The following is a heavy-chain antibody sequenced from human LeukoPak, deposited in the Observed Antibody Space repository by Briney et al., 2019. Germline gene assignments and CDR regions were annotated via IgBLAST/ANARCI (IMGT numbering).Heavy chain of an antibody. D-gene: IGHD6-13*01. CDR1: GFTLSNAW. CDR2: IKSKTDGGTT. Sequence: GSLILSCAASGFTLSNAWMSWVRQAPGKGLEWVGRIKSKTDGGTTDYAAPVKGRFTISRDDSKNTLYLQMNSLKTEDTAVYYCYSSSWDYYFDYWGQGTLVTVSS. CDR3: YSSSWDYYFDY. V-gene: IGHV3-15*01. J-gene: IGHJ4*02.